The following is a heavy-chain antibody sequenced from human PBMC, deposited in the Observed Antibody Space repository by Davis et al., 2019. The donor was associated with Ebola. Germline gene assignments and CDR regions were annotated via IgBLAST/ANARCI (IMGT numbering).Heavy chain of an antibody. V-gene: IGHV1-2*04. CDR3: ARGEPTGYCSSTSCYYYYYYGMDV. D-gene: IGHD2-2*01. CDR2: INPNSGGT. Sequence: ASVKVSCKASGYTFTGYYMHWVRQAPGQGLEWMGWINPNSGGTNYAQTFQGWVTMTRDTSISTAYMELSRLRSDDTAVYYCARGEPTGYCSSTSCYYYYYYGMDVWGQGTTVTVSS. J-gene: IGHJ6*02. CDR1: GYTFTGYY.